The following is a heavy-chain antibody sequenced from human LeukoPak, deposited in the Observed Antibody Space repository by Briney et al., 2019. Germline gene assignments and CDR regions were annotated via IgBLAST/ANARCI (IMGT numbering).Heavy chain of an antibody. V-gene: IGHV3-21*06. Sequence: GGSLRLSCAASGFIFSPYTMNWVRQAPGKGLEWVSSISSDITCIFYADSVKGRFTVSRDNAKNSLYLQMSSLRAEDTAVYYCARDRGYYFDYWGQGILVTVSS. CDR3: ARDRGYYFDY. J-gene: IGHJ4*02. CDR2: ISSDITCI. D-gene: IGHD5-24*01. CDR1: GFIFSPYT.